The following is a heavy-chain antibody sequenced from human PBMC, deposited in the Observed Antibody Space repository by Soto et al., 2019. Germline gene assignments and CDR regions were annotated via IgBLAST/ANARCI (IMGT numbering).Heavy chain of an antibody. Sequence: QVQLVESGGGVVQPGRSLRLSCAASGFTFSSYGMHWVRQAPGKGLEWVAVISYDGSNKYYADSVKGRFTISRDNSKNTLYLQMNSLRAEDTAVYYCAKDRGGYHAYCGQGTLVTVSS. J-gene: IGHJ4*02. CDR2: ISYDGSNK. CDR1: GFTFSSYG. V-gene: IGHV3-30*18. CDR3: AKDRGGYHAY. D-gene: IGHD3-22*01.